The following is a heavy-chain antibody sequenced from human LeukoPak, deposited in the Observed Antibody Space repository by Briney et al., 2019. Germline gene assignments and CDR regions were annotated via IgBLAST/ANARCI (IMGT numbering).Heavy chain of an antibody. CDR3: ARYCTSTSCAFEY. CDR2: ISGSGGSP. Sequence: GGTLRLSCAASGFTFGNYAMTWVRQAPGEGLEWVSSISGSGGSPIYADSVKGRFTISRDNSKSTLYLQMNSLRAEDTAIYYCARYCTSTSCAFEYWGQGTLVTVSS. D-gene: IGHD2-2*01. V-gene: IGHV3-23*01. CDR1: GFTFGNYA. J-gene: IGHJ4*02.